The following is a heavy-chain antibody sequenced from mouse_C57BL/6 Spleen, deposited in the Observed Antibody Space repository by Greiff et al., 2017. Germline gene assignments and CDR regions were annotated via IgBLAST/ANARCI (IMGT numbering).Heavy chain of an antibody. Sequence: VQLQQSGAELVKPGASVKISCKASGYAFSSYWMNWVKQRPGKGLEWIGQIYPGDGDTNYNGKFKGKATLTADKSSSTAYIQLSSLTSEDSAVYFCARRAAQAPFDYWGQGTTLTVSS. CDR3: ARRAAQAPFDY. CDR1: GYAFSSYW. V-gene: IGHV1-80*01. J-gene: IGHJ2*01. D-gene: IGHD3-2*02. CDR2: IYPGDGDT.